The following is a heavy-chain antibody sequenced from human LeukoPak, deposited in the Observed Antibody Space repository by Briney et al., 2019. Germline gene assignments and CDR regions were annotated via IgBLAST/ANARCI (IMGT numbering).Heavy chain of an antibody. CDR1: GFTFSSYG. D-gene: IGHD3-22*01. CDR3: AKDLDSSGWDAFDI. V-gene: IGHV3-30*18. J-gene: IGHJ3*02. Sequence: GGSLRLSCAASGFTFSSYGMHWVRQAPGKGLEWVAVISYDGSNKYYADSVKGRFTISRDNSKNTLYLQMNSLRAEDTAVYYCAKDLDSSGWDAFDIWGQGTMVTVSS. CDR2: ISYDGSNK.